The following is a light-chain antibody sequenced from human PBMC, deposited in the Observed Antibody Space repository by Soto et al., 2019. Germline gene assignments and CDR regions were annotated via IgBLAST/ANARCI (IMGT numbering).Light chain of an antibody. CDR2: EAS. Sequence: DIQMTQSPSTLSASVGDRVTMNCRASQSVERWVSWYQQKPGRAPKLLIYEASVSESGVPSRFSGGGSGTEFTLTISNLQPDDSATYFSLQYIVTSRTFGQGTKVEIK. CDR3: LQYIVTSRT. CDR1: QSVERW. J-gene: IGKJ1*01. V-gene: IGKV1-5*03.